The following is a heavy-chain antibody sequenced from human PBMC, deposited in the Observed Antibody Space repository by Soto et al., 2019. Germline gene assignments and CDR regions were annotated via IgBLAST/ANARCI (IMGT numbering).Heavy chain of an antibody. CDR2: IWYDGSNK. V-gene: IGHV3-33*01. D-gene: IGHD6-13*01. J-gene: IGHJ5*02. Sequence: QSGGSLRLSCAASGFTFSSYGMHWVRQAPGKGLEWVAVIWYDGSNKYYADSVKGRFTISRDNSKNTLYLQMNSLRAEDTAVYYCAAAGIGFHPWGQGTLVTVSS. CDR1: GFTFSSYG. CDR3: AAAGIGFHP.